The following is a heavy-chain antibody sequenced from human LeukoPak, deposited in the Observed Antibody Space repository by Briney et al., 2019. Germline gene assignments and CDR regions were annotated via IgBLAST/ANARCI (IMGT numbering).Heavy chain of an antibody. CDR1: GGSISSSSYY. Sequence: SESLSLTCTVSGGSISSSSYYWGWIRQPPGKGLEWIGSIYYSGSTYYNPSLKSRVTISVDTSKNQFSLKLSSVTAADTAVYYCARSLVGATLIDYWGQGTLVTVSS. D-gene: IGHD1-26*01. CDR2: IYYSGST. J-gene: IGHJ4*02. CDR3: ARSLVGATLIDY. V-gene: IGHV4-39*01.